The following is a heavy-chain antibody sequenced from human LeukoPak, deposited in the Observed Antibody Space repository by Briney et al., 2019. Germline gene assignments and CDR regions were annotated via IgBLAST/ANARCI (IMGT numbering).Heavy chain of an antibody. D-gene: IGHD3-22*01. V-gene: IGHV3-23*01. CDR2: ISGSGGST. J-gene: IGHJ6*02. CDR1: GFTFSSYA. Sequence: GGSLRLSCAASGFTFSSYAMSWVRQAPGKGLELVSAISGSGGSTYYADSVKGRFTISRDNSKNTLYLQMNSLRAEATAVYYCAKDDTPYYYDSSGYYLYGMDVWGQGTTVTVSS. CDR3: AKDDTPYYYDSSGYYLYGMDV.